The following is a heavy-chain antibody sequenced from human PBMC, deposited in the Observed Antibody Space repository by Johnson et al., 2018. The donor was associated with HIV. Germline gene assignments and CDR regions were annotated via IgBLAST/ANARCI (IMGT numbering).Heavy chain of an antibody. Sequence: QVQLVESGGGVVQPGRSLRLSCAVSGFTFSSYAMHWVRQAPGEGLEWVAVISYDGNNKYYADSVKGRFTISRDNSKNTLYLQMNSLRAEDTAVYYCAKAMSPMVRGNIWGQGTMVTVSS. CDR3: AKAMSPMVRGNI. CDR1: GFTFSSYA. V-gene: IGHV3-30-3*01. D-gene: IGHD3-10*01. CDR2: ISYDGNNK. J-gene: IGHJ3*02.